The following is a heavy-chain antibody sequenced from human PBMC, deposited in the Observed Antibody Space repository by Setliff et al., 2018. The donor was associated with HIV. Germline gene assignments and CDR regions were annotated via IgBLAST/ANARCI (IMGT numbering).Heavy chain of an antibody. CDR1: AFSFNNYY. CDR2: INQDGSES. Sequence: GESLKISCIASAFSFNNYYMTWVRQTPGKGLEWVANINQDGSESYSVASVGGRFAITRDNDKASLSLQMKGLTVDDTGIYYCARDTPERTIWNAWLYYYDGLDVWGQGTTVTVSS. J-gene: IGHJ6*02. CDR3: ARDTPERTIWNAWLYYYDGLDV. D-gene: IGHD3-16*01. V-gene: IGHV3-7*01.